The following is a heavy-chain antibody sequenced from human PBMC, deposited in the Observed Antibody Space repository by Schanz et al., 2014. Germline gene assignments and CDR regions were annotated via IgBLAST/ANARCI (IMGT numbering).Heavy chain of an antibody. CDR1: GFTFSDYY. J-gene: IGHJ6*02. CDR3: ASSSYRLLSYYYAMEV. Sequence: QVQLEESGGGLVTPGGSLRLSCAASGFTFSDYYMSWIRQAPGKGLECISYISSRGTTIYYADSVKGRFTISRDNAENSLYLQMSSLRAEDTAVYYCASSSYRLLSYYYAMEVWGQGTTVTVSS. V-gene: IGHV3-11*01. CDR2: ISSRGTTI. D-gene: IGHD1-26*01.